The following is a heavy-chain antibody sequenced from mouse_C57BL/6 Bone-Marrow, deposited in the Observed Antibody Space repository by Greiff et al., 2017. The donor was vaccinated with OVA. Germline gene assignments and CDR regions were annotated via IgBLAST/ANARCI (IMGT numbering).Heavy chain of an antibody. J-gene: IGHJ1*03. V-gene: IGHV5-9*01. CDR1: GFTFSSST. CDR2: ISGGGGNT. D-gene: IGHD1-1*01. CDR3: ARHAFTTVWYFDV. Sequence: EVKLVESGGGLVKPGGSLKLSCAASGFTFSSSTMSWVRQTPEKRLEWVATISGGGGNTYYPDSVKGRFTISRDQAKNTLYLQMSSLRSEDTALYYCARHAFTTVWYFDVWGTGTTVTVSS.